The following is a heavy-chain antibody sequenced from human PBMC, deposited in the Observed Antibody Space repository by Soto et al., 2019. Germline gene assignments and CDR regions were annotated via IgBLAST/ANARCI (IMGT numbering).Heavy chain of an antibody. V-gene: IGHV1-2*04. Sequence: ASVKVSCKASGYTFTGYYMHWVRQAPGQGLEWMGWINPNSGGTNYAQKFQGWVTMTRDASISTAYMELSRLRSDDTAVYYCARASRITMVRGVRGRLDLRGQRTLVTVSS. J-gene: IGHJ4*02. CDR1: GYTFTGYY. CDR3: ARASRITMVRGVRGRLDL. CDR2: INPNSGGT. D-gene: IGHD3-10*01.